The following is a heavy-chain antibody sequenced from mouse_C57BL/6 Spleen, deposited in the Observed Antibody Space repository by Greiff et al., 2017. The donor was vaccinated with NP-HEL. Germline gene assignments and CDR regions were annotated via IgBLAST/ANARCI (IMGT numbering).Heavy chain of an antibody. V-gene: IGHV3-6*01. D-gene: IGHD1-1*01. Sequence: EVKLVESGPGLVKPSQSLSLTCSVTGYSITSGYYWNWIRQFPGNKLEWMGYISYDGSNNYNPSLKNRISITRDTSKNQFFLKLNSVTTEDTAAYYCAREARLLRFYFDYWGQGTTLTVSS. J-gene: IGHJ2*01. CDR2: ISYDGSN. CDR1: GYSITSGYY. CDR3: AREARLLRFYFDY.